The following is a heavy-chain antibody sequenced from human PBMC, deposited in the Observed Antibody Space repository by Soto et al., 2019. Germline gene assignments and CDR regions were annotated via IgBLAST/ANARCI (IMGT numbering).Heavy chain of an antibody. CDR3: GRIANGAYNMDV. CDR2: INVDGSRT. D-gene: IGHD2-21*01. Sequence: EVQLVESGGGVVQPGGSLRLSCAASGFTFSSYWMHWVRQAPGKGLVWVSRINVDGSRTTHADSVKGRFTISRDNAKNTVYLQMNSLRAEDTAVYYGGRIANGAYNMDVWGQGITVTVSS. V-gene: IGHV3-74*03. CDR1: GFTFSSYW. J-gene: IGHJ6*03.